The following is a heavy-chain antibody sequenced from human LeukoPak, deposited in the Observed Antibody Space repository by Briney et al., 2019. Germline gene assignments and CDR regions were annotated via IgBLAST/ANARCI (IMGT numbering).Heavy chain of an antibody. D-gene: IGHD6-13*01. Sequence: ASVKVSCKASGYTFTSYGISWVRQAPGQGLECMGWISAYNGNTNYAQKLQGRVTMTTDTSTSTAYMELRSLRSDDTAVYYCARVGAGSIAAAGYFDYWGQGTLVTVSS. CDR1: GYTFTSYG. V-gene: IGHV1-18*01. J-gene: IGHJ4*02. CDR2: ISAYNGNT. CDR3: ARVGAGSIAAAGYFDY.